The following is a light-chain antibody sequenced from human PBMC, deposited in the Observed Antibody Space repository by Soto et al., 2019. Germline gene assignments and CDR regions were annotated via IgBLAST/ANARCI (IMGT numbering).Light chain of an antibody. Sequence: DVQMTQSPSTLSASVGDSVTITCRASQSISMWLALYQQKAGKAPNLLIYKASSLEGGVPSRFSGSGSGTEFTLTISSLQSDDFATYYCQQYNHYQWTFGQGTKVEV. V-gene: IGKV1-5*03. CDR2: KAS. CDR1: QSISMW. J-gene: IGKJ1*01. CDR3: QQYNHYQWT.